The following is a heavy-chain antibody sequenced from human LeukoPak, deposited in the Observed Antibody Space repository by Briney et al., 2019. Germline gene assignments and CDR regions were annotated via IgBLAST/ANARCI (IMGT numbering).Heavy chain of an antibody. J-gene: IGHJ3*02. D-gene: IGHD4-17*01. CDR1: GYSFTTYG. Sequence: GASVKVSCKASGYSFTTYGMSWVRQAPGQGLEWMGWISVYNGDTNYAQTFQGRVTMTTDTSASTAYMELRSLRSEDTAVYYCATVLSPHKTTSAFDIWGQGTMVTVSS. CDR2: ISVYNGDT. V-gene: IGHV1-18*01. CDR3: ATVLSPHKTTSAFDI.